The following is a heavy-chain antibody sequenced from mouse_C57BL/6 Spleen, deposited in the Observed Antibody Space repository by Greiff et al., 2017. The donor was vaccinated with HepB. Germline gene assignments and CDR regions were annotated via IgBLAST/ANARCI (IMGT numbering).Heavy chain of an antibody. CDR2: IHPNSGST. CDR1: GYTFTSYW. J-gene: IGHJ4*01. D-gene: IGHD2-2*01. Sequence: QVQLQQPGAELVKPGASVKLSCKASGYTFTSYWMHWVKQRPGQGLEWIGMIHPNSGSTNYNEKFKSKATLTVDKSSSTAYMQLSSLTSEDSAVYYCARVGYGYGGGAMDYWGQGTSVTVSS. V-gene: IGHV1-64*01. CDR3: ARVGYGYGGGAMDY.